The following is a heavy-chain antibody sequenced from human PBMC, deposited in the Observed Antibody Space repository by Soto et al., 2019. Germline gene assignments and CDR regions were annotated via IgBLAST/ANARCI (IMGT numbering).Heavy chain of an antibody. CDR3: ARERASAAGIKDAFDI. CDR2: ISAYNGNT. J-gene: IGHJ3*02. Sequence: ASVKVSCKASGYTFTSYGISWVRQAPGQGLEWMGWISAYNGNTNYAQKLQGGVTMTTDTSRSTAYMELRSLRTDDTAVYYCARERASAAGIKDAFDIWGQGTMVTVSS. V-gene: IGHV1-18*01. D-gene: IGHD6-13*01. CDR1: GYTFTSYG.